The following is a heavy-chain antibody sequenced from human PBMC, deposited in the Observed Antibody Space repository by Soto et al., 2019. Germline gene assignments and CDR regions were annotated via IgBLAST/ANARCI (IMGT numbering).Heavy chain of an antibody. V-gene: IGHV1-46*01. CDR3: ARAGENYGSGTFSPPLRYYFNS. J-gene: IGHJ4*02. CDR1: GYTFTTHY. Sequence: QVQLVQSGTEVKKPGASVKVSCKASGYTFTTHYMHWVRQAPGQGLEWMGIINPNGGRTTYALKFQGRVTMTSDTSTNTVYEELTSLRSEDTAVYYCARAGENYGSGTFSPPLRYYFNSWGQGTLVTVSS. CDR2: INPNGGRT. D-gene: IGHD3-10*01.